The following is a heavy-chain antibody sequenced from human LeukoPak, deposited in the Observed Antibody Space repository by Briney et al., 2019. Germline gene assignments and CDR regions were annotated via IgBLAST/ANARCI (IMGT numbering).Heavy chain of an antibody. CDR1: GFTFSSYW. CDR2: IKQDGSEK. CDR3: ARLRAEYCTNGVCYIPYYYYYYMDV. D-gene: IGHD2-8*01. J-gene: IGHJ6*03. V-gene: IGHV3-7*01. Sequence: SGVSLRLSCAASGFTFSSYWMSWVRQAPGKELEWVANIKQDGSEKYYVDSVKGRFTISRDNAKNSLYLQMNSLRAEDTAVYYCARLRAEYCTNGVCYIPYYYYYYMDVWGKGTTVTVSS.